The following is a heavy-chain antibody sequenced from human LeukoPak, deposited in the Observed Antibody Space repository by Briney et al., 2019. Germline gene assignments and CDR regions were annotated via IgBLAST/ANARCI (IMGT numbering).Heavy chain of an antibody. Sequence: GASVKVSCKASGGTFSSYAISWVRQAPGQGLEWMGGIIPIFGTANYAQKFQGRVTITADESTSTAHMELSSLRSEDTAVYYCARGDIVVAALDYWGQGTLVTVSS. CDR3: ARGDIVVAALDY. CDR1: GGTFSSYA. D-gene: IGHD2-2*01. CDR2: IIPIFGTA. J-gene: IGHJ4*02. V-gene: IGHV1-69*13.